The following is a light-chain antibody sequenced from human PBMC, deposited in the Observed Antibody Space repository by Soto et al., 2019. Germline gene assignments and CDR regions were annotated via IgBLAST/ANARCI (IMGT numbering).Light chain of an antibody. CDR2: DAS. CDR1: QTISSW. CDR3: QQYHTSSIT. J-gene: IGKJ5*01. V-gene: IGKV1-5*01. Sequence: GDRVTIPCRASQTISSWLAWYQQKPGKAPNLLIYDASTLERGVPSRFSGTGSGTEFTLTIDRLQPDDFATYYCQQYHTSSITFGQGTRLEIK.